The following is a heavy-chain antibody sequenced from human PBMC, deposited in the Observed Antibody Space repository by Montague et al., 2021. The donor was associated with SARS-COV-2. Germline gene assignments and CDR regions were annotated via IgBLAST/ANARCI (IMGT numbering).Heavy chain of an antibody. V-gene: IGHV4-39*07. Sequence: SETLSLTCTVSGGSVSRISSHWGWIRQPPGKGLEYIGSFYYAGGTQYNPSLKSRVTISAGTSKNQFSLTLTSVTAADAAVYFCARRPGRVWGLDVWGHGTTVTVSS. D-gene: IGHD3-10*01. CDR2: FYYAGGT. CDR1: GGSVSRISSH. J-gene: IGHJ6*02. CDR3: ARRPGRVWGLDV.